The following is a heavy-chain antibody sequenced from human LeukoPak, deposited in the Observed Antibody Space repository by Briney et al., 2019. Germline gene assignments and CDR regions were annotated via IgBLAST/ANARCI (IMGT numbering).Heavy chain of an antibody. J-gene: IGHJ4*02. D-gene: IGHD3-22*01. V-gene: IGHV1-69*06. Sequence: SVKVSCKASGYTFTSYGISWVRQAPGQGLEWMGGIIPIFGTANYAQKFQGRVTITADKSTSTAYMELSSLRSEDTAVYYCARRAGIPTYYYDSSGYTPLDYWGQGTLVTVSS. CDR2: IIPIFGTA. CDR1: GYTFTSYG. CDR3: ARRAGIPTYYYDSSGYTPLDY.